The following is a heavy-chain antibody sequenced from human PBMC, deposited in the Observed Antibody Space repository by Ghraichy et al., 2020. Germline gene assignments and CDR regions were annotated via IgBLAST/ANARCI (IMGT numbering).Heavy chain of an antibody. V-gene: IGHV3-7*04. D-gene: IGHD6-19*01. CDR2: IKGDGSKT. CDR3: ARDFSPMAVGLIYYDAFDI. J-gene: IGHJ3*02. CDR1: GFSFSTDW. Sequence: GGSLRLSCEASGFSFSTDWMTWVRQAPGKGLEWVANIKGDGSKTHYVDSVKGRFIISRDNAKDSLYLQMNSLRAEDTAVYYCARDFSPMAVGLIYYDAFDIWGQGTMVTVSS.